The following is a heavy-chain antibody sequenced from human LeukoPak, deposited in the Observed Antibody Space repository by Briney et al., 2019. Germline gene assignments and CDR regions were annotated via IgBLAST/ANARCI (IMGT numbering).Heavy chain of an antibody. CDR1: GFTLRTSW. CDR2: INPDGSEK. J-gene: IGHJ4*02. CDR3: ARDRAYSAFDY. V-gene: IGHV3-7*03. Sequence: GGSLRLSCAVSGFTLRTSWMTWVRQAPGRGLERVAIINPDGSEKYYLESLKGRITISRDNAENSVHLQMNSLKAEDTAIYYCARDRAYSAFDYWGQGTLVTVSS. D-gene: IGHD1-26*01.